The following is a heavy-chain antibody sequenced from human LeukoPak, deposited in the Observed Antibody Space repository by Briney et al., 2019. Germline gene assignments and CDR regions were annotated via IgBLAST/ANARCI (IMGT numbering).Heavy chain of an antibody. CDR1: GFTFGDYA. V-gene: IGHV3-49*04. Sequence: GGSLRLSCTASGFTFGDYAMSWVRQAPGKGLEWVGFIRSKAYGGTTEYAASVKGRFTISRDDSKSIAYLQMNSLKTEDTAVYYCTRGGSSGWYATNIDYWGQGTLVTVSS. J-gene: IGHJ4*02. CDR3: TRGGSSGWYATNIDY. D-gene: IGHD6-19*01. CDR2: IRSKAYGGTT.